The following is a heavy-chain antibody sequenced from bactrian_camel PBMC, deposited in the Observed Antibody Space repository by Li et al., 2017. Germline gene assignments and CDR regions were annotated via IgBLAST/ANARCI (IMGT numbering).Heavy chain of an antibody. D-gene: IGHD3*01. CDR3: SNTNQ. CDR2: INSDGNT. J-gene: IGHJ4*01. Sequence: QLVESGGGSVQAGGSLRLSCTASGFTFGDSRMTWYRQAPGSECELVSTINSDGNTDYADSVKGRFTLSQGNAQNMVHLQLNSLKTEDTAMYYCSNTNQRGQGTQVTVS. CDR1: GFTFGDSR. V-gene: IGHV3S55*01.